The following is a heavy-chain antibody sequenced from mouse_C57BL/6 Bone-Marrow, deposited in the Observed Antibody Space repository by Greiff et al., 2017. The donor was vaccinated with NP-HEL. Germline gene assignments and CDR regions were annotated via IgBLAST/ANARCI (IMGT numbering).Heavy chain of an antibody. V-gene: IGHV5-15*01. CDR1: GFTFSDYG. Sequence: EVKLMESGGGLVQPGGSLKLSCAASGFTFSDYGMAWVRQAPRKGPEWVAFISTLAYSIYYAENVKGRFTLSRENAKNTLYLDMSSLRSEDTAMYCCARQTGSFYYARDYWGQGTSVTVSS. D-gene: IGHD4-1*01. CDR2: ISTLAYSI. CDR3: ARQTGSFYYARDY. J-gene: IGHJ4*01.